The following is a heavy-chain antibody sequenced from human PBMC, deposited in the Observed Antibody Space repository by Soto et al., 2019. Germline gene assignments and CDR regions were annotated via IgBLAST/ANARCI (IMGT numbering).Heavy chain of an antibody. CDR2: IIPIFGTA. Sequence: QVQLVQSGAEVKKPGSSVKVSCKASGGTFSSYAISWVRQAPGQGLEWMGGIIPIFGTANYAQKFQGRVTITADESTSTAYMELSSLGSEYTAVDYCARERTPYYYGGNSYDCWGQGTLVTVSS. CDR3: ARERTPYYYGGNSYDC. D-gene: IGHD3-10*01. J-gene: IGHJ4*02. CDR1: GGTFSSYA. V-gene: IGHV1-69*12.